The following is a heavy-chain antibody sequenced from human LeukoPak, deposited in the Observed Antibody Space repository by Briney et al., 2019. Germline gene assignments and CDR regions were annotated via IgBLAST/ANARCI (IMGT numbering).Heavy chain of an antibody. CDR2: INPNGGAT. CDR1: GYTFTDYY. D-gene: IGHD2-8*02. CDR3: ARGTGLPNYYFDY. V-gene: IGHV1-2*02. Sequence: ASVKVSCKASGYTFTDYYMHWVRQAPGQGLEWMGWINPNGGATNYAQKFQGRVTMTRDTSISTAYMELSRLRSDDTAVYYCARGTGLPNYYFDYWGQGTLVTVSS. J-gene: IGHJ4*02.